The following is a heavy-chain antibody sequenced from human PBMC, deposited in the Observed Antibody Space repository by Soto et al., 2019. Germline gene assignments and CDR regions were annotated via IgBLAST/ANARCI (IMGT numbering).Heavy chain of an antibody. D-gene: IGHD6-19*01. J-gene: IGHJ4*02. CDR3: AKATREYGSGWTYFDT. CDR1: GFTFDDYA. CDR2: ISWNSGRL. V-gene: IGHV3-9*01. Sequence: EVQLVESGGGLVQPGRSLRLACAASGFTFDDYAMHWVRQGPGKGLEWVSGISWNSGRLDYADSVKGRFTISRDNAKKSLYLQMNSLRGEDTALYSCAKATREYGSGWTYFDTWGQGTLVTVSS.